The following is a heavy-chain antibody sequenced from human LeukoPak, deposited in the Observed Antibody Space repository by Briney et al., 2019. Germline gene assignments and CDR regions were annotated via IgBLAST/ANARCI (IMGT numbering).Heavy chain of an antibody. D-gene: IGHD2-21*02. CDR3: ARDPYPKNVVVTAIGAY. Sequence: GASVKVSCKASGYTFTGYYMHWVRQAPGQGLEWMGWINPNSGGTNYAQKFQGRVTITADKSTSTAYMELSSLRSEDTAVYYCARDPYPKNVVVTAIGAYWGQGTLVTVSS. J-gene: IGHJ4*02. CDR2: INPNSGGT. V-gene: IGHV1-2*02. CDR1: GYTFTGYY.